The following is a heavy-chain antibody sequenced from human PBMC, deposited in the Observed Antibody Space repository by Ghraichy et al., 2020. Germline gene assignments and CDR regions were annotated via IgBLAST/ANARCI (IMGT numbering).Heavy chain of an antibody. J-gene: IGHJ4*02. CDR2: IRYDGSNK. CDR3: AKGRGVAGFD. V-gene: IGHV3-30*02. Sequence: GESLNISCAASGFTFSSYGMHWVRQAPGKGLEWVAFIRYDGSNKYYADSVKGRFTISRDNSKNTLYLQMNSLRAEDTAVYYCAKGRGVAGFDWGQGTLVTVSS. D-gene: IGHD6-19*01. CDR1: GFTFSSYG.